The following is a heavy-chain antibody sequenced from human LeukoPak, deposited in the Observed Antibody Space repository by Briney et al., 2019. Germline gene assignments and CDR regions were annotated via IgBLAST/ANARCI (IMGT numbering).Heavy chain of an antibody. CDR2: IYYSGST. CDR3: ARDPIAAAEPIDY. CDR1: GASISSGDDY. Sequence: SETLSLTCIVSGASISSGDDYWSWIRQPPGKGLEWIGYIYYSGSTYYNPSLKSRVSMSVDTSNNQFSLRLSSVTAADTAVYYCARDPIAAAEPIDYWGQGTLVTVSS. J-gene: IGHJ4*02. D-gene: IGHD6-13*01. V-gene: IGHV4-30-4*01.